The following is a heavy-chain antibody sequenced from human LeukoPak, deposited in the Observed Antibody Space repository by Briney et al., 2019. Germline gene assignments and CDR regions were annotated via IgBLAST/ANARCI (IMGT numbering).Heavy chain of an antibody. D-gene: IGHD3-16*01. CDR2: IYYSGST. V-gene: IGHV4-39*07. Sequence: PSETLSLTCTVSGGSISSSSYYWGWIRQPPGKGLEWIGSIYYSGSTYYNPSLKSRVTISVDTSKNQFSLKLSSVTAADTAVYYCARAYAYWNYFDYWGQGTLVTVSS. J-gene: IGHJ4*02. CDR3: ARAYAYWNYFDY. CDR1: GGSISSSSYY.